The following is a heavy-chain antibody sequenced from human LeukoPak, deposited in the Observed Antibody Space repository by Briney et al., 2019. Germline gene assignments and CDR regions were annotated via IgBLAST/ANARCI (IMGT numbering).Heavy chain of an antibody. CDR3: ARGYPRWAFDI. CDR2: INAGNGNT. Sequence: ASVKVSCKASGYTFTSHAMHWVRQAPGQRLEWMGWINAGNGNTKYSQKFQGRVTITRDTSASTAYMELSSLRSEDTAVYYCARGYPRWAFDIWGQGTMVTVSS. J-gene: IGHJ3*02. D-gene: IGHD5-18*01. V-gene: IGHV1-3*01. CDR1: GYTFTSHA.